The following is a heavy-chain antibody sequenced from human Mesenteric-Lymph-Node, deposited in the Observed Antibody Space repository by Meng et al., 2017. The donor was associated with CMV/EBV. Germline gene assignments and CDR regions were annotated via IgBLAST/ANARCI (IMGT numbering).Heavy chain of an antibody. CDR2: IYYSGST. V-gene: IGHV4-59*01. CDR1: GGSISSYY. J-gene: IGHJ6*02. CDR3: ARDNIVVVPAALGGYYYYYGMDV. Sequence: SETLSLTCTVSGGSISSYYWSWIRQPPGKGLEWIGYIYYSGSTNYNPSLKSRVTISVDTSKNQFSLKLSSVTAADTAVYYCARDNIVVVPAALGGYYYYYGMDVWGQGTTVTVSS. D-gene: IGHD2-2*01.